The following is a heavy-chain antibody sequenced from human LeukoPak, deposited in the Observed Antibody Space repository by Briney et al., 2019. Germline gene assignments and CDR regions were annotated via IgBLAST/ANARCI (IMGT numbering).Heavy chain of an antibody. Sequence: GGSLRLSCAASGFTFSSYSVNWVRQAPGKGLEWVSSISSSSSYIYYADSVKGRLTNSRDNAKNSLYLQMNSLRAEDTAVYYCARGSSGWTPDYHYYGMDVWGQGTTVTVSS. D-gene: IGHD6-19*01. CDR2: ISSSSSYI. CDR1: GFTFSSYS. J-gene: IGHJ6*02. CDR3: ARGSSGWTPDYHYYGMDV. V-gene: IGHV3-21*01.